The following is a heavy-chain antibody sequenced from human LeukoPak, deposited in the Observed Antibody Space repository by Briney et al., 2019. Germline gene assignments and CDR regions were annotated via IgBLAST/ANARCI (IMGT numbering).Heavy chain of an antibody. J-gene: IGHJ4*02. CDR1: GGTFSSYA. D-gene: IGHD3-3*01. V-gene: IGHV1-69*13. CDR2: IIPIFGTA. Sequence: SVKVSCKASGGTFSSYAISWVRQAPGQGLEWMGGIIPIFGTADYAQKFQGRVTITADESTSTAYMELSSLRSEDTAVYYCARDPEAQYYDFWSGYFDYWGQGTLVTVSS. CDR3: ARDPEAQYYDFWSGYFDY.